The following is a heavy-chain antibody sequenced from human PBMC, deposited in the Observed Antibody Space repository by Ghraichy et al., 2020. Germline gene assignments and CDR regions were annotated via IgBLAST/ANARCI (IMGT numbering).Heavy chain of an antibody. V-gene: IGHV4-4*07. CDR2: ISSSGDI. CDR3: VRESSNRSWPKFYFDL. CDR1: GVSIKSHH. J-gene: IGHJ4*01. Sequence: SQTLSLTCSVSGVSIKSHHWSWVRQSAEKELEWIGRISSSGDINNNPSFKSRVTVSFVTSNNQFSLRLNSVTATDTGVYYCVRESSNRSWPKFYFDLWGQGVLVAVSS. D-gene: IGHD2-8*01.